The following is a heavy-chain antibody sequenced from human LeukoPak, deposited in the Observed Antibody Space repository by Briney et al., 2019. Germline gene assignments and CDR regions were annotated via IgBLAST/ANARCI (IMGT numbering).Heavy chain of an antibody. Sequence: GGSLRLSCAASGLSFSTYSMNWVRQAPGKGLEWVSFISSSSSTIYYADSVEGRFTISRDNAKNSLYLQMNSLRAEDTAVYYCARDRGYYFDHWGQGTLVTVSS. D-gene: IGHD3-3*01. V-gene: IGHV3-48*01. J-gene: IGHJ4*02. CDR3: ARDRGYYFDH. CDR2: ISSSSSTI. CDR1: GLSFSTYS.